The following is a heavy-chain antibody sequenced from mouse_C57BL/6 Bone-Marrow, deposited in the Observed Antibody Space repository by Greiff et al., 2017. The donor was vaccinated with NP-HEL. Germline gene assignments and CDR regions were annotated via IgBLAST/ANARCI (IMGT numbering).Heavy chain of an antibody. CDR2: IYPGSGNT. CDR3: ARGVLRHYFDY. J-gene: IGHJ2*01. V-gene: IGHV1-66*01. D-gene: IGHD1-2*01. CDR1: GYSFTSYY. Sequence: VQLQQSGPELVKPGASVKISCKASGYSFTSYYIPWVKQRPGQGLEWIGWIYPGSGNTKYNEKFKGKATLTSDTSSITAYMQLSSLTSEDSAVYYCARGVLRHYFDYWGQGTTLTVSS.